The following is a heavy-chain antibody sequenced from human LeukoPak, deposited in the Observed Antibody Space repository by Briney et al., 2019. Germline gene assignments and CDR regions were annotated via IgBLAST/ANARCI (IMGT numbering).Heavy chain of an antibody. D-gene: IGHD5-18*01. J-gene: IGHJ6*03. V-gene: IGHV3-15*01. CDR3: TRIQLWLHYYMDV. CDR1: GFTFSNAW. Sequence: GGSLRLSCAASGFTFSNAWMSWVRQAPGKGLEWVGRIKSKTDGGTTDYAAPVKGRFTISRDDSKNTLYLQMNSLKTEDTAVYYCTRIQLWLHYYMDVWGKGTTVTVSS. CDR2: IKSKTDGGTT.